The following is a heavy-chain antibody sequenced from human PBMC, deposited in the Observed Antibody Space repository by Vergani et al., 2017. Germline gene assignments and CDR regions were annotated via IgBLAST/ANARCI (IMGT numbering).Heavy chain of an antibody. CDR1: GFTFSSYG. Sequence: QVQLVESGGGVVQPGGSLRLSCAASGFTFSSYGMHWVRQAPGKGLEWVAFIRYDGSNKYYADSVKGRFTISRDNSKNTLYLQKNSLRAEDTAVYYCAKGTDTTKPVPAALDYWGQGTLVTVSS. CDR3: AKGTDTTKPVPAALDY. J-gene: IGHJ4*02. CDR2: IRYDGSNK. V-gene: IGHV3-30*02. D-gene: IGHD2-2*01.